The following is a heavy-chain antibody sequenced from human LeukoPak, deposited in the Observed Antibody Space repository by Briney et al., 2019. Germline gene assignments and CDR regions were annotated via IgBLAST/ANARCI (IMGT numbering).Heavy chain of an antibody. CDR2: IIPIFGTA. V-gene: IGHV1-69*13. Sequence: GASVKVSCKASGGTFISYAISWVRQAPGQGLEWMGGIIPIFGTANYAQKFQGRVTITADESTSTAYMELSSLRSEDTAVYYCARARDYYDSSGYYRGFDPWGQGTLVTVSS. CDR1: GGTFISYA. CDR3: ARARDYYDSSGYYRGFDP. D-gene: IGHD3-22*01. J-gene: IGHJ5*02.